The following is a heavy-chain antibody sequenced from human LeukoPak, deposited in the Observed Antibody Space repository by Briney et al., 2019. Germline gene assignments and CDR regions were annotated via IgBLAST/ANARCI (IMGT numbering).Heavy chain of an antibody. CDR1: GGTFSSYA. V-gene: IGHV1-69*01. CDR3: ARDVAKAAAGTPNY. CDR2: IIPIFGTA. D-gene: IGHD6-13*01. J-gene: IGHJ4*02. Sequence: PMASVKVSCKASGGTFSSYAISWVRQAPGQGLEWMGGIIPIFGTANYAQKFQGRVTITADESTSTAYMELRSLRSDDTAVYYCARDVAKAAAGTPNYWGQGTLVTVSS.